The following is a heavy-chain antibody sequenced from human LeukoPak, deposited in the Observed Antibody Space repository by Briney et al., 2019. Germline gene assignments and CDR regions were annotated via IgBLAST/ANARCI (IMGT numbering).Heavy chain of an antibody. CDR1: GGTFSSYA. CDR3: IYRSSGWHDY. Sequence: ASVKVSCKASGGTFSSYAISWVRQAPGQGLEWMGRIIPIFGTANYAQKFQGRVTITTDESTSTAYMELSSLRSEDTAVYYCIYRSSGWHDYWGQGTLVTVSS. CDR2: IIPIFGTA. J-gene: IGHJ4*02. V-gene: IGHV1-69*05. D-gene: IGHD6-19*01.